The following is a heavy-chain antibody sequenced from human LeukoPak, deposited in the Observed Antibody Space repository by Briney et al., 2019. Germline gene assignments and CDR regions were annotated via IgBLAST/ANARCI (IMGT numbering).Heavy chain of an antibody. Sequence: ASVKVSCKASGYTFTSYAMHWVRQAPGQRLEWMGWINAGNGNTKYSQKFQGRVTITRDTSASTAYMELSSLRSEDTAVYYCARDLGYYGSGNYYKALGYWGQGTLVTVSS. CDR2: INAGNGNT. CDR1: GYTFTSYA. J-gene: IGHJ4*02. CDR3: ARDLGYYGSGNYYKALGY. D-gene: IGHD3-10*01. V-gene: IGHV1-3*01.